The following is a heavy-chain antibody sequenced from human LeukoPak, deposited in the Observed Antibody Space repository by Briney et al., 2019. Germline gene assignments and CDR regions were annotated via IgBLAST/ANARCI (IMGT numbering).Heavy chain of an antibody. Sequence: ASVKVSCKASGYTFTGYYMHWVRQAPGQGLEWMGWISPNSGGTNYAQKFQGRVTMTRDTSISTAYMELSRLRSDDTAVYYCARDLFSGSYHPFDYWGQGTLVTVSS. D-gene: IGHD1-26*01. CDR2: ISPNSGGT. V-gene: IGHV1-2*02. CDR1: GYTFTGYY. CDR3: ARDLFSGSYHPFDY. J-gene: IGHJ4*02.